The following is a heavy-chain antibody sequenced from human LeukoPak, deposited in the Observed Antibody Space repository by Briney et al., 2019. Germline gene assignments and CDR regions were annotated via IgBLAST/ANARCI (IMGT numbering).Heavy chain of an antibody. V-gene: IGHV3-23*01. J-gene: IGHJ4*02. D-gene: IGHD1-26*01. CDR3: AKDRGRFVGATNYFDY. CDR2: ISGSGGST. CDR1: GFTFSSYA. Sequence: GGSLRLSCAASGFTFSSYAMSWVRQAPGKGLEWVSAISGSGGSTYYADSVKGRFTISRDNSKNTLYLQMNSLRAEDTAVYYCAKDRGRFVGATNYFDYWGQGTLVIVSS.